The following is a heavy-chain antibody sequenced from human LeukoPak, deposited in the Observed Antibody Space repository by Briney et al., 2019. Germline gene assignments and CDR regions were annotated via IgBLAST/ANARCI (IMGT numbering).Heavy chain of an antibody. Sequence: SETLSLTCAVYGGSFSGYYWSWIRQPPGKGQEWIGEINHSGSTNYNPSLKSRVTISVDTSKNQFSLKLSSVTAADTAVYYCASYCSSTSCYIPYAFDIWGQGTMVTVSS. CDR3: ASYCSSTSCYIPYAFDI. CDR1: GGSFSGYY. CDR2: INHSGST. V-gene: IGHV4-34*01. D-gene: IGHD2-2*02. J-gene: IGHJ3*02.